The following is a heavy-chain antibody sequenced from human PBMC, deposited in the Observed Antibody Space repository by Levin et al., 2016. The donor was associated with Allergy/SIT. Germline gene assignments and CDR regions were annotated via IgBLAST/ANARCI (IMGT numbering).Heavy chain of an antibody. CDR1: GFTFSSYS. D-gene: IGHD3-16*01. J-gene: IGHJ3*02. CDR3: AKDRLRFMTQHDAFDI. V-gene: IGHV3-21*04. CDR2: ISSSSSYI. Sequence: GESLKISCAASGFTFSSYSMNWVRQAPGKGLEWVSSISSSSSYIYYADSVKGRFTISRDNSKNTLYLQMNSLRAEDTAVYYCAKDRLRFMTQHDAFDIWGQGTMVTVSS.